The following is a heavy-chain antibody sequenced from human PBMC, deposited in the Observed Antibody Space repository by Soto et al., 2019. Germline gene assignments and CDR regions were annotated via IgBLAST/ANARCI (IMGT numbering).Heavy chain of an antibody. J-gene: IGHJ4*02. CDR2: ISYDGSNK. Sequence: GGSLRLSCAASGFTFSSYGMHWVRQAPGKGLEWVAVISYDGSNKYYADSVKGRFTISRDNSKNTLYLQMNSLRAEDTAVYYCAKADSKIYDFWSGYYSYFDYWGQGTLVTVSS. V-gene: IGHV3-30*18. CDR1: GFTFSSYG. D-gene: IGHD3-3*01. CDR3: AKADSKIYDFWSGYYSYFDY.